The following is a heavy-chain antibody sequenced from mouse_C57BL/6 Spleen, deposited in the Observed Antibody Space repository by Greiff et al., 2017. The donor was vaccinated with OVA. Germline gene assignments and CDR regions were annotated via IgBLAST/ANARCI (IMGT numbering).Heavy chain of an antibody. D-gene: IGHD1-1*01. J-gene: IGHJ4*01. CDR1: GYTFTSYW. V-gene: IGHV1-50*01. CDR2: IDPSDSYT. CDR3: ARKGGIYYYGSRDEYYAMDY. Sequence: QVQLQQPGAELVKPGASVKLSCKASGYTFTSYWMQWVKQRPGQGLEWIGEIDPSDSYTNYNQKFKGKATLTVDTSSSTAYMQLSSLTSEDSAVYYSARKGGIYYYGSRDEYYAMDYWGQGTSDTASS.